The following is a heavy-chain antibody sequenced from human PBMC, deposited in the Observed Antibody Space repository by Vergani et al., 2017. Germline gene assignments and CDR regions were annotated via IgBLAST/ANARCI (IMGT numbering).Heavy chain of an antibody. CDR3: ARDGEGPNYYGSGRRDAFDI. D-gene: IGHD3-10*01. J-gene: IGHJ3*02. Sequence: QVQLVQSGAEVKKPGASVKVSCKASGYTFTSYGISWVRQAPGQGLEWMGWISAYNGNTNYAQKLQGRVTMTTDTSTSTAYMELRSLRSDDTAVYYCARDGEGPNYYGSGRRDAFDIWGQGTIVTVSS. V-gene: IGHV1-18*01. CDR1: GYTFTSYG. CDR2: ISAYNGNT.